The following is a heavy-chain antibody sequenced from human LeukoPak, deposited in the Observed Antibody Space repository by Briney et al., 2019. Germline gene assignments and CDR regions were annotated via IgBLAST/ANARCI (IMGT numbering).Heavy chain of an antibody. CDR3: ARDPDDYGDYDFN. J-gene: IGHJ4*02. Sequence: GGSLSLSCAASGFTFSSYRMNWLRQAPGKGLVWVSRINSDGSSTSYAVSVKGRFTISRDNAKNTLYLQMNSLRAEDTDVYYCARDPDDYGDYDFNWGQGTLVTVSS. V-gene: IGHV3-74*01. CDR2: INSDGSST. D-gene: IGHD4-17*01. CDR1: GFTFSSYR.